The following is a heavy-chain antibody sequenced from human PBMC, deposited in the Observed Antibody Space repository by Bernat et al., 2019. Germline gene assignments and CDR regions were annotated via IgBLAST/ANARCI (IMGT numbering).Heavy chain of an antibody. D-gene: IGHD1-26*01. V-gene: IGHV3-30-3*01. CDR3: ARMDGAFDY. CDR2: ISYDGSNK. CDR1: GFTFSSYA. J-gene: IGHJ4*02. Sequence: QVQLVESGGGVVQPGRSLRLSCPASGFTFSSYAMHWVRQAPGKGLEWVAVISYDGSNKYYADSVKGRFTISRDNSKNTLYLQMNSLRAEDTAVYYCARMDGAFDYWGQGTLVTVSS.